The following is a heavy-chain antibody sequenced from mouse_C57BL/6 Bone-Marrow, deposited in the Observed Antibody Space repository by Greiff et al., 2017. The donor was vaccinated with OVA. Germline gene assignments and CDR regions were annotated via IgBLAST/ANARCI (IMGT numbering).Heavy chain of an antibody. J-gene: IGHJ4*01. Sequence: EVKVVESGGGLVQPGGSLKLSCAASGFTFSDYYMYWVRQTPEKRLEWVAYISNGGGSTYYPDTVKGRFTISRDTAKNTLYLHISRLKSEDTAMYYCALTGPYAMDYWGQGTSVTVSS. D-gene: IGHD4-1*01. CDR3: ALTGPYAMDY. CDR2: ISNGGGST. CDR1: GFTFSDYY. V-gene: IGHV5-12*01.